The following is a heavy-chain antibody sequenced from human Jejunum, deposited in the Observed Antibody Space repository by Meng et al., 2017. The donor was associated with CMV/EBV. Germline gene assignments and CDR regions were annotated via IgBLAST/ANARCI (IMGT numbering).Heavy chain of an antibody. CDR1: GFTFSCYG. CDR3: AKDRYEMDY. V-gene: IGHV3-30*18. D-gene: IGHD2-2*01. J-gene: IGHJ4*02. CDR2: ISFDVTHT. Sequence: LSCVAYGFTFSCYGMHWVRQAPGKGLEWVALISFDVTHTYYADSVKGRFTISRDNSKKTLYLQMDSLKAEDTAVYYCAKDRYEMDYWGQGTLVTVSS.